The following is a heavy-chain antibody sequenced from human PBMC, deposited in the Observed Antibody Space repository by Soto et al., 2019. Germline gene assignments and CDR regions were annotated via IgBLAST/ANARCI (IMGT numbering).Heavy chain of an antibody. CDR1: GYTFTSFG. D-gene: IGHD1-26*01. V-gene: IGHV1-18*01. J-gene: IGHJ4*02. Sequence: QVQLVQSGAEVKKPGASVKVSCKASGYTFTSFGFSWVRQAPGQGLEWMGWISAYNGNTNYAQKLQGRDTMTTDTSTSTAYMELRSLRSDDTAVYYCARTYSGSYWLDLDYWGQGTLVTVSS. CDR3: ARTYSGSYWLDLDY. CDR2: ISAYNGNT.